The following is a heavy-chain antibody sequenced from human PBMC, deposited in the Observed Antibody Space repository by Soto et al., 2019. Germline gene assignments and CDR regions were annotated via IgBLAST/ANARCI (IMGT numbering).Heavy chain of an antibody. CDR1: AFTFDAFA. CDR3: AKTAPPYDSQGYYPFDI. CDR2: ISWNSGSI. D-gene: IGHD3-22*01. J-gene: IGHJ3*02. Sequence: EVQLVESGGDLVLPGRSLRLSCTASAFTFDAFAMHWVRQAPGKGLEWVSGISWNSGSIGYADPVKGRFTISRDNAKKSLYLEMNSLKTEDTALYYCAKTAPPYDSQGYYPFDIWGQGTLVSVSS. V-gene: IGHV3-9*01.